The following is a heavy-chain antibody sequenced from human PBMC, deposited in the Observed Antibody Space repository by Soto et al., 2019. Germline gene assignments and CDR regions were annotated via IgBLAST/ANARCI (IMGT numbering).Heavy chain of an antibody. CDR2: IFSNGEK. V-gene: IGHV2-26*01. J-gene: IGHJ4*02. CDR3: ARLTYSYGDSGHQFDY. CDR1: GFSLRNARMG. D-gene: IGHD3-10*01. Sequence: QATLKESGPVLVKPTETLTLTCTVSGFSLRNARMGLSWIRQPPGKALEWLALIFSNGEKSYTTSLRSRLTITKDTSKSHVVLSMTNMDPVDTATYYCARLTYSYGDSGHQFDYWGQGTLVTVSS.